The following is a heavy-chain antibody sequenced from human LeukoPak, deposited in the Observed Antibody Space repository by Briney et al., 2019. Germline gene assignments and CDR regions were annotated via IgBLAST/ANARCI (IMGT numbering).Heavy chain of an antibody. J-gene: IGHJ3*02. V-gene: IGHV3-30-3*01. D-gene: IGHD2-2*01. CDR2: ISYDGSNK. Sequence: GGSLRLSCAASGFTFSSYSMHWVRQAPGKGLEWVAVISYDGSNKYYADSVKGRFTISRDNSKNTLYLQMNSLRAEDTAVYYCARASVPAANLDASDIWGQGTMVTVSS. CDR3: ARASVPAANLDASDI. CDR1: GFTFSSYS.